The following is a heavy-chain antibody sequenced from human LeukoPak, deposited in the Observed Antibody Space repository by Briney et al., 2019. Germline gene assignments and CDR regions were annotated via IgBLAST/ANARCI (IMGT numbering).Heavy chain of an antibody. CDR2: IKQDGSEK. CDR3: ARYLCGGDCFALDY. J-gene: IGHJ4*02. CDR1: GFTFSSYW. V-gene: IGHV3-7*01. D-gene: IGHD2-21*02. Sequence: GGSLRLSCAASGFTFSSYWMSWVRQAPGKGLEWVANIKQDGSEKYYVDSVKGRFTISRDNAKNSLYLQMNSLRAEDTAVYYCARYLCGGDCFALDYWGQGTLVTVSS.